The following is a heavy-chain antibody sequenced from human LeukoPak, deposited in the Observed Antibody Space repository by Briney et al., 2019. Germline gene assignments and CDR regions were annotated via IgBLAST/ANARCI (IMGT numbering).Heavy chain of an antibody. CDR3: AGIAAAGPFDC. CDR1: GGTFSSYA. CDR2: IIPIFGTA. D-gene: IGHD6-13*01. V-gene: IGHV1-69*13. J-gene: IGHJ4*02. Sequence: GASVKVSCKASGGTFSSYAISWVRQAPGQGLEWMGGIIPIFGTANYAQKFQGRVTITADESTSTAYMELSSLRSEDTAVYYCAGIAAAGPFDCWGQGTLVTVSS.